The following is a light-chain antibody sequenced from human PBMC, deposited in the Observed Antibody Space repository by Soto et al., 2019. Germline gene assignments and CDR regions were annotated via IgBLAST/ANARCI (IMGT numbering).Light chain of an antibody. Sequence: DIPMTQSPSSLSASVGDRVTITCRASQSISSYLHWYQQKPGKAPRLLIYAASSLQSGVPSRFSGSGSGTDFTLSISSLQPEDFATYYCQQSYRTPLTFGGGTKVEIK. CDR3: QQSYRTPLT. V-gene: IGKV1-39*01. CDR1: QSISSY. CDR2: AAS. J-gene: IGKJ4*01.